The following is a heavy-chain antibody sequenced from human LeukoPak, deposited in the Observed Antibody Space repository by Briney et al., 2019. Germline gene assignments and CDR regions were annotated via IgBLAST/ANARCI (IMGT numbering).Heavy chain of an antibody. D-gene: IGHD2-2*01. CDR3: ARGLRRYQLPDYYMDV. Sequence: VASVKVSCKASGYTFTNYHISWVRQAPGQGLEWMGWISAYNGNTNYAQKLQGRVTMTTDTSTSTAYMELRSLRSDDTAVYYCARGLRRYQLPDYYMDVWGKGTTVTV. CDR1: GYTFTNYH. J-gene: IGHJ6*03. V-gene: IGHV1-18*01. CDR2: ISAYNGNT.